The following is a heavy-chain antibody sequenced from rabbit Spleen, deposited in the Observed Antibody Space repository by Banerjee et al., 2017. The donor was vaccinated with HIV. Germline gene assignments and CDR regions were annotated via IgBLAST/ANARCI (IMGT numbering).Heavy chain of an antibody. V-gene: IGHV1S7*01. CDR1: GFDFSTYS. Sequence: QLVESGGGLVQPGGSLKLSCKASGFDFSTYSMSWVRQAPGKGLEWIGYIVPIFGVTYYANWVNGRFTISSHNAQNTLYLQLNSLTAADTATYFCARDAGTSFSTYGMDLWGQGTLVTFS. CDR3: ARDAGTSFSTYGMDL. CDR2: IVPIFGVT. J-gene: IGHJ6*01. D-gene: IGHD8-1*01.